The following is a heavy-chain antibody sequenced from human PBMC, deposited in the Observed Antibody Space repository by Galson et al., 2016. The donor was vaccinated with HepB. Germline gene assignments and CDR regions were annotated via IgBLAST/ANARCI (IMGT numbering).Heavy chain of an antibody. CDR3: ARDNRSIPMVQGIGLVRQNYYYGMDV. V-gene: IGHV1-2*02. CDR2: INPNSGGT. J-gene: IGHJ6*04. D-gene: IGHD3-10*01. CDR1: GYTFTGYY. Sequence: SVKVSCKASGYTFTGYYIHWVRQAPGQGLEWMGWINPNSGGTNFAQRFQGRVTMTRDTSISTTYIELRSKRSADTAVYYCARDNRSIPMVQGIGLVRQNYYYGMDVWGKGTAVSVSS.